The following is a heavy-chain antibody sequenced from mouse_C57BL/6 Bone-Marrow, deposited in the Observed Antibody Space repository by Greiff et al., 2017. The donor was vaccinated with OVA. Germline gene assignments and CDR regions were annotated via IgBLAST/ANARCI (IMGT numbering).Heavy chain of an antibody. CDR3: AEGLGWFAY. Sequence: VKLVESGAELARPGASVKLSCKASGYTFTSYWMHWVKQRPGRGLEWIGRIDPNSGGTKYNEKFKSKATLTVDKPSSTAYMQLSSLTSEDSAVYYCAEGLGWFAYWGQGTLVTVSA. V-gene: IGHV1-72*01. J-gene: IGHJ3*01. CDR1: GYTFTSYW. CDR2: IDPNSGGT. D-gene: IGHD4-1*01.